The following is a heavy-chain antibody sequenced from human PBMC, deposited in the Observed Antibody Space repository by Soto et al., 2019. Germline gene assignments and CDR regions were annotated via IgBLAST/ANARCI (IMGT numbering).Heavy chain of an antibody. CDR2: IYYSGST. Sequence: SETLSLTCTVSGGSISSYYWSWIRQPPGKGLEWIGYIYYSGSTNYNPSLKSRVTISVDTSKNQFSLKLSSVTAADTAVYYCARGSGYWHDIFDYWGQGSLVTVSS. D-gene: IGHD3-22*01. CDR1: GGSISSYY. CDR3: ARGSGYWHDIFDY. J-gene: IGHJ4*02. V-gene: IGHV4-59*12.